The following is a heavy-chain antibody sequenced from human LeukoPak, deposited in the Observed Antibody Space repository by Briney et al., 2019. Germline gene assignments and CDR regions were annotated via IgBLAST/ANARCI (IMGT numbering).Heavy chain of an antibody. CDR3: ARDCRGGSCYPAAFDI. CDR2: IYYSGST. CDR1: GGSFSSSSYY. Sequence: PSETLSLTCTVSGGSFSSSSYYWGWIRQPPGKGLEWIGSIYYSGSTYYNPSLKSRVTISVDTSKNQFSLNLSSVTAADTAVYYCARDCRGGSCYPAAFDIWGQGTMVTFSS. J-gene: IGHJ3*02. V-gene: IGHV4-39*07. D-gene: IGHD2-15*01.